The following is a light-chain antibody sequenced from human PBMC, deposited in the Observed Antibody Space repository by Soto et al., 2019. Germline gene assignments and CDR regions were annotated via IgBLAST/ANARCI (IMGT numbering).Light chain of an antibody. V-gene: IGKV3-20*01. CDR1: QTVGAS. J-gene: IGKJ1*01. Sequence: EIVLTQSPDLLSVSPGERASLSCRASQTVGASLAWYQQKPGQAPRLLIYDASNRATGVPDRFSGSGSGTDFTLSVTRLEPEDFAVYYCQQYGSSSWTFGQGTKVDIK. CDR2: DAS. CDR3: QQYGSSSWT.